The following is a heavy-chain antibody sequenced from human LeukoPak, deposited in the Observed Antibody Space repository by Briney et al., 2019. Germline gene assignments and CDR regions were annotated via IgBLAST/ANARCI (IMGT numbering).Heavy chain of an antibody. CDR1: GGSISSYY. Sequence: PSETLSLTCTVSGGSISSYYWSWIRQPPGKGLEWIGYIYYSGSTNYNPSLKSRVTISVDTSKKQFSPKLSSVTAADTAVYYCARCYYDSSGYHPYWYFDLWGRGTLVTVSS. D-gene: IGHD3-22*01. J-gene: IGHJ2*01. CDR3: ARCYYDSSGYHPYWYFDL. V-gene: IGHV4-59*01. CDR2: IYYSGST.